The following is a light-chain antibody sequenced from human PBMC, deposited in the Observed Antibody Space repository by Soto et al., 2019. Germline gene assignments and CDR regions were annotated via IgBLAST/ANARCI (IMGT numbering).Light chain of an antibody. CDR3: SSFERSGTRV. V-gene: IGLV2-14*01. CDR2: EVN. J-gene: IGLJ2*01. CDR1: SSDIGRYNY. Sequence: QSALTQPASVSGSPGQSITISCTGTSSDIGRYNYVSWFQQHPGKVPKLVIFEVNYRPSGVSDRFSGSKSGNTASLTITGLQAEDEADYYCSSFERSGTRVIGGGTKLTVL.